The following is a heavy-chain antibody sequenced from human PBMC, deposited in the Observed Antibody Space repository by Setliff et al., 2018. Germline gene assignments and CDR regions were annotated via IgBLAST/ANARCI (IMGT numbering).Heavy chain of an antibody. V-gene: IGHV3-74*01. CDR2: IYPGDGSSI. D-gene: IGHD3-10*01. CDR3: AKAVDYYGSGGGFDY. J-gene: IGHJ4*02. Sequence: GESLKISCKGSGYSFTSYWIGWVRQMPGKGLEWMGIIYPGDGSSIIYADSLKGRFTISRDNAKNTLYLQMNSLRAEDMALYYCAKAVDYYGSGGGFDYWGQGTLVTVSS. CDR1: GYSFTSYW.